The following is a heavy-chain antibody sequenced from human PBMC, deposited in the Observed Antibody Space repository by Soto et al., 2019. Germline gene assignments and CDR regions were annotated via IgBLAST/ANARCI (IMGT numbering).Heavy chain of an antibody. J-gene: IGHJ4*02. D-gene: IGHD6-13*01. CDR2: INHSGST. CDR1: GGSFSGYY. Sequence: SLTCAVYGGSFSGYYWSWIRQPPGKGLEWIGEINHSGSTNYNPSLKSRVTISVDTSKNQFSLKLSSVTAADTAVYYCAGWYSSSSYYFDYWGQGTLVTVSS. CDR3: AGWYSSSSYYFDY. V-gene: IGHV4-34*01.